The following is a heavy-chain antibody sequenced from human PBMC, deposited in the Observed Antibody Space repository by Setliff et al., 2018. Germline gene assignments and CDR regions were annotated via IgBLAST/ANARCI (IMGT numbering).Heavy chain of an antibody. CDR3: AREHGYSYGQTYYYYGMDV. V-gene: IGHV4-59*01. J-gene: IGHJ6*02. CDR2: IYYSGST. CDR1: GGSISSYY. Sequence: SETLSLTCTVSGGSISSYYWSWIRQPPGKGLEWIGYIYYSGSTNYNPSLKSRVTISVDTSKNQFSLKLSSVTAADTAVYYCAREHGYSYGQTYYYYGMDVWGQGTT. D-gene: IGHD5-18*01.